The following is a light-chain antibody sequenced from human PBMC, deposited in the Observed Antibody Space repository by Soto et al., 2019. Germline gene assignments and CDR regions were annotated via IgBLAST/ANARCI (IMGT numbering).Light chain of an antibody. CDR3: QHYGTSAL. CDR2: DAS. CDR1: QSVSSSY. V-gene: IGKV3-20*01. Sequence: EIVLTQSPGTLSLSPGERATLSCRASQSVSSSYLAWYQQKPGQAPRLLIYDASRATGIPDRFSASGSGTDFTLTITRLEPDDFAVYYCQHYGTSALFGPGTKV. J-gene: IGKJ3*01.